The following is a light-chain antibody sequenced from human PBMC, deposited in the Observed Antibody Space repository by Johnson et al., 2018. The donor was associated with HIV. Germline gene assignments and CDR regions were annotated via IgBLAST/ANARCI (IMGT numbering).Light chain of an antibody. Sequence: QSVLTQPPSVSAAPGQKVTISCSGSSSNIGSNTVNWYQHLPGTAPNLLIYRDIQRPSGVPDRFSASKSGTSASLAISGLQAEDEADYYCAAWDDSLNGHYFFCTGTKVTVL. V-gene: IGLV1-44*01. J-gene: IGLJ1*01. CDR3: AAWDDSLNGHYF. CDR1: SSNIGSNT. CDR2: RDI.